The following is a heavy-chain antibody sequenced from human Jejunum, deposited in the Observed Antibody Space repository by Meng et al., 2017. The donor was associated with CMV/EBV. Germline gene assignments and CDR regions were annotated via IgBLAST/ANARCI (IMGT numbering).Heavy chain of an antibody. D-gene: IGHD2-2*01. CDR2: SYGGGSST. V-gene: IGHV3-23*03. Sequence: IYAGSWVSQYPGRGLERVAVSYGGGSSTYYADSVKDRFTISRDNSKTTLYLQRNSLRAEDTAVYYCAKDRGDWRSTTCCVENFFDSWGQGTLVTVSS. J-gene: IGHJ4*02. CDR3: AKDRGDWRSTTCCVENFFDS. CDR1: IYA.